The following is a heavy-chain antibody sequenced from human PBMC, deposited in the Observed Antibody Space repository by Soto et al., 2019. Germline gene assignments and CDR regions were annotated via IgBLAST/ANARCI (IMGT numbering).Heavy chain of an antibody. CDR1: GGSISSYY. CDR3: ARQVGVLIDY. J-gene: IGHJ4*02. CDR2: IYYSGST. D-gene: IGHD3-16*01. V-gene: IGHV4-59*08. Sequence: QVQLQESGPGLVKPSETLSLTCTVSGGSISSYYWSWIRQPPGKGLEWIGYIYYSGSTNYNPSLKSRVTISVDTSKNQFSLKLSSVTAADTAVYYCARQVGVLIDYWGQGTLVTVSS.